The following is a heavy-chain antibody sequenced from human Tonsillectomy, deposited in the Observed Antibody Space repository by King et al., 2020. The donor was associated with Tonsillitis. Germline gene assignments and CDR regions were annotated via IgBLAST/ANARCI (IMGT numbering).Heavy chain of an antibody. V-gene: IGHV4-39*01. J-gene: IGHJ4*02. CDR2: MDYSGTI. CDR3: ARYVSGSFDC. Sequence: QLQESGPGVVKPSETLSLTCTVSGGSITNSDHFWAWIRQPPGKGLEWIGYMDYSGTIFYKPSLKSRITISGGASENRFSLKLSSGTAADTAVYFCARYVSGSFDCWGQGALVTVSS. CDR1: GGSITNSDHF. D-gene: IGHD1-26*01.